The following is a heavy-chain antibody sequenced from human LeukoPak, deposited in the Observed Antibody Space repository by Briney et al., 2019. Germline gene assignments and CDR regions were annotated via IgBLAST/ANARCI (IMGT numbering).Heavy chain of an antibody. CDR2: ISYDGSNK. CDR1: GFTFCSYG. CDR3: GRAAAGTTHYGMDV. D-gene: IGHD6-13*01. Sequence: GRSLRLSCAASGFTFCSYGMHWVRQAPGKGLEWVAVISYDGSNKYYADSVKGRFTISRDNSKNTLYLQMNSLRAEDTAVYYCGRAAAGTTHYGMDVWGQGTTVTVSS. V-gene: IGHV3-30*03. J-gene: IGHJ6*02.